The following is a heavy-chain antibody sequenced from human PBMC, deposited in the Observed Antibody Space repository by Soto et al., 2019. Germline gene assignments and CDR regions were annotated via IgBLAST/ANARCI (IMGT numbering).Heavy chain of an antibody. Sequence: QVQLVQSGAEVKKPGSSVKVSCKTSGVSFNNNGIGWVRQAPGHGLEWMGVVSPPFRTSNYARKFQGRISITADASTGTVNMELSSLTSEDTAQYYCARVLYYGSGSYSPYGMDVWGQWTTVTVSS. CDR1: GVSFNNNG. CDR3: ARVLYYGSGSYSPYGMDV. V-gene: IGHV1-69*01. D-gene: IGHD3-10*01. CDR2: VSPPFRTS. J-gene: IGHJ6*02.